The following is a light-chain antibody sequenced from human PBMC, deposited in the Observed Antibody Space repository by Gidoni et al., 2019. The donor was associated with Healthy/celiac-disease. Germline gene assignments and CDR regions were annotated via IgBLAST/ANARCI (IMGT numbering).Light chain of an antibody. CDR1: QSVSNSY. Sequence: EIVLTQFPGTLSLSPGERATLSCRASQSVSNSYLAWYQQKPGQAPRLLIYGASSRATGIPDRFSGSGSGTDFTLTISRLEPEDFAVYYCQQYGSSPWTFGQGTKVEIK. CDR2: GAS. CDR3: QQYGSSPWT. J-gene: IGKJ1*01. V-gene: IGKV3-20*01.